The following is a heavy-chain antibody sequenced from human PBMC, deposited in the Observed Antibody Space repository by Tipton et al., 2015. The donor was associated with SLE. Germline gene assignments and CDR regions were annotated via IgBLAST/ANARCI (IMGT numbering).Heavy chain of an antibody. D-gene: IGHD6-6*01. J-gene: IGHJ4*02. CDR1: GGSMNGFF. CDR3: ARENLLAARPDY. Sequence: TLSLTCNVSGGSMNGFFWSWIRQPPGKGLEWIGYVYYTGSTKYNPSLESRVTISVDTSKNQFSLKLTSVTAADTAMYFCARENLLAARPDYWGQGILVTVSS. CDR2: VYYTGST. V-gene: IGHV4-59*08.